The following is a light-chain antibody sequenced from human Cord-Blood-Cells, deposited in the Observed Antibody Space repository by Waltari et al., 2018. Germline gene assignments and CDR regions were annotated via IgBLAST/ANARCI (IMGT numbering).Light chain of an antibody. V-gene: IGLV1-47*01. CDR1: SSTICSNY. CDR2: GNK. Sequence: QSVLPQPPSASGTPGQRVTISCSGSSSTICSNYVYWYHQLPGTAPKLIIYGNKQRPSGVPNRFSGSKSGTSASLAISGLRSEDEADYYCAAWDDSLSGYVFGTGTKVTVL. J-gene: IGLJ1*01. CDR3: AAWDDSLSGYV.